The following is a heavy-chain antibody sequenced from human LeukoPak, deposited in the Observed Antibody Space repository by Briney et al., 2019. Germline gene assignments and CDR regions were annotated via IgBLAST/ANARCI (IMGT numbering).Heavy chain of an antibody. CDR2: IIPIFGTA. CDR1: GGTSSSYA. V-gene: IGHV1-69*05. D-gene: IGHD6-13*01. CDR3: ARDHTGFSSSSWYDY. J-gene: IGHJ4*02. Sequence: ASVKVSCKASGGTSSSYAISWVRQAPGQGLEWMGGIIPIFGTANYAQKFQGRVTITTDESTSTAYMELSSLRSEDTAVYYCARDHTGFSSSSWYDYWGQGTLVTVSS.